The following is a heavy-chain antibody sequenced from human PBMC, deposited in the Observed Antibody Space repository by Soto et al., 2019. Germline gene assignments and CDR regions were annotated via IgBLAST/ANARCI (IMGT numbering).Heavy chain of an antibody. CDR2: IYSGGST. V-gene: IGHV3-53*01. J-gene: IGHJ4*02. Sequence: GGSLRLSCAASVFTFDDYAMHWVRQAPGKGLEWVSVIYSGGSTYYADSVKGRFTISRHNAKNSLYLQMNSLRAEDTAVYYCARDEQLVMEIDYWGQGTLVTVSS. D-gene: IGHD6-13*01. CDR1: VFTFDDYA. CDR3: ARDEQLVMEIDY.